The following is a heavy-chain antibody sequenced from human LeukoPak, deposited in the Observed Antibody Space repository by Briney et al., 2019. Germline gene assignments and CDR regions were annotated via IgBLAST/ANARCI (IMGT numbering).Heavy chain of an antibody. CDR3: ARGGWFGESPFDY. Sequence: KPSETLSLTCTVSGGSISSYYWSWIRQPPGKGLEWIGYIYYSGSTNYNPSLKSRVTISVKTSKNQFSLKLSSVTAADTAVYYCARGGWFGESPFDYWGQGTLVTVSS. J-gene: IGHJ4*02. CDR2: IYYSGST. V-gene: IGHV4-59*08. CDR1: GGSISSYY. D-gene: IGHD3-10*01.